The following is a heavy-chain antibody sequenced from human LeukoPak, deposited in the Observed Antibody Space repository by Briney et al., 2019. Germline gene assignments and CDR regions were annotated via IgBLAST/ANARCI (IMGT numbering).Heavy chain of an antibody. J-gene: IGHJ4*02. CDR1: GGSIDDYC. CDR3: ARGVTQ. CDR2: IYYTGST. Sequence: SETLSLTCTVSGGSIDDYCWSWIRQPPGKGLEWIGYIYYTGSTSYNPSLQSRLTISIDTSKTQFSLRLTSVTAADTAVYFCARGVTQWGQGTLVTVSS. V-gene: IGHV4-59*01. D-gene: IGHD2-21*02.